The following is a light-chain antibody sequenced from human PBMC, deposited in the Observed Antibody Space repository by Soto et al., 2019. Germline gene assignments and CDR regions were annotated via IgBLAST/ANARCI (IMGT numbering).Light chain of an antibody. CDR2: YDD. CDR3: AAWDDSLNGVA. Sequence: QSVLTQPPSVSEAPRQRVTISCSGSSSNIGNNAVNWYQQLPGKAPKLLIYYDDLLPSGVSDRFSGSKSGTSASLAISGLQSEDEADYCCAAWDDSLNGVAFGGGTKLTVL. V-gene: IGLV1-36*01. CDR1: SSNIGNNA. J-gene: IGLJ2*01.